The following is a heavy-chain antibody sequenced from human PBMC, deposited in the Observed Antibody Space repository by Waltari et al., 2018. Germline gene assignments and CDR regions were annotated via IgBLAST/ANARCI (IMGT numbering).Heavy chain of an antibody. Sequence: EVQLVESGGGLVHPGGSLRLSCAASGFTVISKPMSWVRPAPGKGLEWVSLIYDAGSTFYPDSVRGRFTISRDNSKNTVHLQMNSLRVEDTAIYYCARARDEETAMVYFDRWGQGTLVSVSS. J-gene: IGHJ4*02. V-gene: IGHV3-66*02. CDR3: ARARDEETAMVYFDR. CDR1: GFTVISKP. D-gene: IGHD5-18*01. CDR2: IYDAGST.